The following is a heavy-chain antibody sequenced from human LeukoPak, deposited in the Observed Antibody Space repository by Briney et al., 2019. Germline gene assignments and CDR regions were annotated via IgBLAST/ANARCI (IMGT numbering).Heavy chain of an antibody. CDR1: GFTFSSYA. D-gene: IGHD4-23*01. CDR3: ANTITTVVTNFDY. V-gene: IGHV3-23*01. CDR2: ISGSGGST. J-gene: IGHJ4*02. Sequence: TGGSLRLSCAASGFTFSSYAMSWVRQAPGKGLEWVSAISGSGGSTYYADSVKGRFTISRDNSKNTLYLQMNSLRAEDTAVYYCANTITTVVTNFDYWGQGTLVTVSS.